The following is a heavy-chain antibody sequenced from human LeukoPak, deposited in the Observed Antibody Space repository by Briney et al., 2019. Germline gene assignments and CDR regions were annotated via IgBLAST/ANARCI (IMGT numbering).Heavy chain of an antibody. J-gene: IGHJ4*02. CDR3: AKDQQLPLPC. Sequence: GGPLRLSCGACGFTFSSYVMRGLRQPPGKGRELVYTISGSGDSTYYADSVKGRFTSSRDNSKNTLDLQINSLRGEDTAVYYCAKDQQLPLPCRGQGTLVTVSS. CDR1: GFTFSSYV. CDR2: ISGSGDST. V-gene: IGHV3-23*01. D-gene: IGHD6-13*01.